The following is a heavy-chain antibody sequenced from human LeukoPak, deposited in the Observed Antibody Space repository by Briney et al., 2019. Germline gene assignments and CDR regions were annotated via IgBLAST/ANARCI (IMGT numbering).Heavy chain of an antibody. J-gene: IGHJ6*02. CDR2: ISSSSSYI. CDR1: GFTFNSYT. D-gene: IGHD6-6*01. Sequence: GGSLRLSCAASGFTFNSYTMNWVRQAPGKGLEWVSSISSSSSYIYYADSMKGRFTISRDNAKNSLYLQMNSLRAEDTAVYYCATISIADYQYGMDVWGQGTTVTVSS. V-gene: IGHV3-21*01. CDR3: ATISIADYQYGMDV.